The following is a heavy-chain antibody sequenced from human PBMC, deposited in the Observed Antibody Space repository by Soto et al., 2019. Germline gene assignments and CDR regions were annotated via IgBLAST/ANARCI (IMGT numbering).Heavy chain of an antibody. Sequence: GESLKISCAASGFTFSNAWMSWVRQAPGKGLEWVGRIKSKTDGGTTDYAAPVKGRFTISRDDSKNTLYLQMNSLKTEDTAVYYCTTEGCSGGSCYFDYWGQGTLVTVSS. J-gene: IGHJ4*02. V-gene: IGHV3-15*01. CDR2: IKSKTDGGTT. CDR3: TTEGCSGGSCYFDY. CDR1: GFTFSNAW. D-gene: IGHD2-15*01.